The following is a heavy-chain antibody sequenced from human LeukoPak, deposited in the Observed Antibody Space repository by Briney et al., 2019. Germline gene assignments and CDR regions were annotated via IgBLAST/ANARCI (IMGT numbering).Heavy chain of an antibody. V-gene: IGHV3-48*03. CDR1: GFTFINFE. CDR3: AREWDSGTYRYFDF. J-gene: IGHJ4*02. CDR2: SSTSGGFR. Sequence: PGGSLRLSCVASGFTFINFEMNWDRQAPGKGLEWVSYSSTSGGFRYYADSVKGRFTISRDNTKRTVYLQMDRLRVEDSALYYCAREWDSGTYRYFDFWGQGTLVTVSS. D-gene: IGHD1-26*01.